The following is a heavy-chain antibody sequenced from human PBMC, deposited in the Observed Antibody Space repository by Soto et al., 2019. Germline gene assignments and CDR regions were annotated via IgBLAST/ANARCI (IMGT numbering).Heavy chain of an antibody. CDR2: INSDGSST. CDR1: GFTFSSYW. V-gene: IGHV3-74*01. D-gene: IGHD3-10*01. J-gene: IGHJ5*02. Sequence: GGSLRLSCAASGFTFSSYWMHWVRQAPGKGLVWVSRINSDGSSTSYADSVKGRFTISRDNAKNTLYLQMNSLRAEDTAVYYCARVLSDGSGSYSIVENWFDPWGQGTLVTSPQ. CDR3: ARVLSDGSGSYSIVENWFDP.